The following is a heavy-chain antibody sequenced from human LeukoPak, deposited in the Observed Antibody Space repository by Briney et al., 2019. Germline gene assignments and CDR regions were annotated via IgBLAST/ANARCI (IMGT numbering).Heavy chain of an antibody. J-gene: IGHJ4*02. CDR3: ARQGVQYYDILTGYFPFDY. CDR2: IYPVTPIT. CDR1: GYSFTSYW. V-gene: IGHV5-51*01. Sequence: GESLKISCKGSGYSFTSYWIGWVRQMPGKGLEWMGIIYPVTPITDKSPSSKGKATTSPNRSISTAYLQWSSLKASDTAMYYCARQGVQYYDILTGYFPFDYWGQGTLVTVSS. D-gene: IGHD3-9*01.